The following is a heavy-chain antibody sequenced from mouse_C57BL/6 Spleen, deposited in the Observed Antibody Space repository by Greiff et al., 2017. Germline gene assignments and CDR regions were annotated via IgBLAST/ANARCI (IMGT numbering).Heavy chain of an antibody. V-gene: IGHV5-4*01. Sequence: EVQRVESGGGLVKPGGSLKLSCAASGFTFSSYAMSWVRQTPEKRLEWVATISDGGSYTYYPDNVKGRFTISRDNAKNNLYLQMSHLKSEDTAMYYCARLDDAYGGFAYWGQGTLVTVSA. CDR1: GFTFSSYA. CDR3: ARLDDAYGGFAY. D-gene: IGHD1-1*01. CDR2: ISDGGSYT. J-gene: IGHJ3*01.